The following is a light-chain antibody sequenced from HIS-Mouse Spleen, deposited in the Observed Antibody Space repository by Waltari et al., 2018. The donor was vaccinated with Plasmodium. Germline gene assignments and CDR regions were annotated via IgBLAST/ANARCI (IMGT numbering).Light chain of an antibody. Sequence: DIQMTPSPSSLSASVGDRVPITCRASQSISSYLNWYQQKPGKAPKLLIYAASSLQSGVQSRFSGSGSGTDFTLTISSLQPEDFATYYCQQSYSTPQLTFGGGTKVEIK. CDR3: QQSYSTPQLT. V-gene: IGKV1-39*01. CDR1: QSISSY. J-gene: IGKJ4*01. CDR2: AAS.